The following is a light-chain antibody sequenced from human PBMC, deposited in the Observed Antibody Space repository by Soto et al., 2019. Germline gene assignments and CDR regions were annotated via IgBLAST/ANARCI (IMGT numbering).Light chain of an antibody. CDR2: KAS. J-gene: IGKJ1*01. Sequence: DIQMTQSPSTLSTSVGDRVTITCRASESISSWLAWYQQKPGKAPKVLIYKASSLESGVPSRFSGSGTGTEFTLTISSLQPYDFATYYCQQYSSYPWTFGQGTKVEIK. CDR1: ESISSW. CDR3: QQYSSYPWT. V-gene: IGKV1-5*03.